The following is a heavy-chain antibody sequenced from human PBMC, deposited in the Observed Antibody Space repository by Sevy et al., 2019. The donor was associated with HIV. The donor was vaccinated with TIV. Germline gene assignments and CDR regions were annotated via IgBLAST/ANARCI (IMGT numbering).Heavy chain of an antibody. CDR3: TTDQDCSGGSCYSDFDY. J-gene: IGHJ4*02. V-gene: IGHV3-15*07. CDR2: IKSKTDGGTT. Sequence: GGSLRLSCAASGFTFSNAWMNWVRQAPGKGLEWVGRIKSKTDGGTTGYAAPVKGRFTISRDDSKNTLYLQMNSLKTEDTAVYYCTTDQDCSGGSCYSDFDYWGQRTLVTVSS. D-gene: IGHD2-15*01. CDR1: GFTFSNAW.